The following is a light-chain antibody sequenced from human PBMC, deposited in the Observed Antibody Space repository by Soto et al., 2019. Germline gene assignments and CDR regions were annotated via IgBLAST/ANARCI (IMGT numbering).Light chain of an antibody. CDR1: SSNFGAGYD. J-gene: IGLJ3*02. CDR2: ANN. CDR3: QSYDSYLSAWV. Sequence: QSVLTQPPSLSGAPGHRVTISCTGSSSNFGAGYDVHWYQQLPGTAPKLLIYANNNRPSGVPDRFSGSKSGASAFLAMTGLQAEDEADYYCQSYDSYLSAWVFGGGTKLTVL. V-gene: IGLV1-40*01.